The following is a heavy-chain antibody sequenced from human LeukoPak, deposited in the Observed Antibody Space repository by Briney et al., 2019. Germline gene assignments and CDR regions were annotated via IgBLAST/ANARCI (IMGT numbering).Heavy chain of an antibody. J-gene: IGHJ4*02. D-gene: IGHD3-10*01. CDR1: GYTFTSYG. CDR3: ARGPEIWAYYYGSGSPERENFDY. V-gene: IGHV1-18*01. CDR2: ISAYNGNT. Sequence: ASVKVSCKASGYTFTSYGISWVRQAPGQGLEWMGWISAYNGNTNYAQKLQGRVTMTTDTSTSTAYMELRSLRSDDTAVYYCARGPEIWAYYYGSGSPERENFDYWGQGTLVTVSS.